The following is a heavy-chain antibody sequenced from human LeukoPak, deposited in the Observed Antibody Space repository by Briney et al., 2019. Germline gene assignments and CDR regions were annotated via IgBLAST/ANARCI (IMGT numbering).Heavy chain of an antibody. Sequence: GGSLRLSCAASGFTFSSYSMNWVRQAPGKGLEWVSSISSSSSYIYYADSVKGRFTISRDNAKNSLYLQMNSLRAEDTAVYYCARVKIAAAGGNSYYYGMDVWGQGTTVTVSS. D-gene: IGHD6-13*01. J-gene: IGHJ6*02. CDR1: GFTFSSYS. CDR3: ARVKIAAAGGNSYYYGMDV. CDR2: ISSSSSYI. V-gene: IGHV3-21*01.